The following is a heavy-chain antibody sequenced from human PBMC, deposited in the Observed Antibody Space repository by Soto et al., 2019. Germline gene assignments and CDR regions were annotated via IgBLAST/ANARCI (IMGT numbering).Heavy chain of an antibody. V-gene: IGHV3-23*01. J-gene: IGHJ4*02. CDR1: SSSSYY. CDR2: VSASGLNT. CDR3: AYSSTPFDY. Sequence: SSSSYYWAWVRQAPGKGLEWVSGVSASGLNTDYADPVKGRFYISRDNSKNTVSLHMNSLRAEDTAVYYCAYSSTPFDYWGQGTLVTVSS. D-gene: IGHD6-13*01.